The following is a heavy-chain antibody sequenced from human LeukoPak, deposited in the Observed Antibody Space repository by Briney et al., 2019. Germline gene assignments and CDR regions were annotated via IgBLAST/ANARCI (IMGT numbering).Heavy chain of an antibody. CDR2: ISSSSDYT. CDR1: GFTFSDYY. Sequence: GGSLRLSCAASGFTFSDYYMSWIRQAPGKGLEWVSYISSSSDYTNYADSVKGRFTISRDNAKNSLYLQMNSLRAGDTAVYYCARDGGDYYDSSGYPFHHWGQGTLVTVSS. J-gene: IGHJ1*01. D-gene: IGHD3-22*01. CDR3: ARDGGDYYDSSGYPFHH. V-gene: IGHV3-11*06.